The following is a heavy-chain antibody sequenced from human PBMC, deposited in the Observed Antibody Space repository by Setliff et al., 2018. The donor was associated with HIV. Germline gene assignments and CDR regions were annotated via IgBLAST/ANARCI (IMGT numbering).Heavy chain of an antibody. Sequence: TLSLTCTVSGGSISRYFWSWIRQPPGKALEWLALIYWDDDKRYSPSLKSRLTIIKDTSKNQVVLTMTNMDPVDTATYYCAHSRGAGPHDWGQGTLVTVSS. J-gene: IGHJ4*02. CDR2: IYWDDDK. V-gene: IGHV2-5*08. D-gene: IGHD3-10*01. CDR1: GGSISRYF. CDR3: AHSRGAGPHD.